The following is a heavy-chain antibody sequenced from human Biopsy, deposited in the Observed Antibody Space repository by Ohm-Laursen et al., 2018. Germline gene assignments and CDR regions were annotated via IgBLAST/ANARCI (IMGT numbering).Heavy chain of an antibody. D-gene: IGHD5-18*01. CDR3: ARHPTHRIQQIDY. V-gene: IGHV4-59*08. Sequence: TLSLTCTVSGGPISRYYWSWIRQPPGKGLEWIGYIYYSGSTNYNPSLKSRVTISVDTSKNQFSLRLSSVTAADTAVYYCARHPTHRIQQIDYWGQGTLVTVSS. CDR2: IYYSGST. J-gene: IGHJ4*02. CDR1: GGPISRYY.